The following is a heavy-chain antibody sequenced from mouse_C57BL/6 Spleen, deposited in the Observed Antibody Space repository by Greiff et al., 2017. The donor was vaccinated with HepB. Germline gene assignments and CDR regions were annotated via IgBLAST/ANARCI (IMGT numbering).Heavy chain of an antibody. J-gene: IGHJ4*01. V-gene: IGHV1-62-2*01. CDR1: GYTFTEYT. D-gene: IGHD2-5*01. Sequence: QVQLQQSGAELVKPGASVKLSCKASGYTFTEYTIHWVKQRPGQGLEWIGWFYPGSGSIKYNEKFKDKATLTADKSSSTVYMELSILTSEDSAVYFCARNEEDYSNYHYYAMDYWGQGTSVTVSS. CDR2: FYPGSGSI. CDR3: ARNEEDYSNYHYYAMDY.